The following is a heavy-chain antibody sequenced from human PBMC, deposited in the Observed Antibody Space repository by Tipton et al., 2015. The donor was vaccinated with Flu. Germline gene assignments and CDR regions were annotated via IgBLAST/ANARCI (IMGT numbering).Heavy chain of an antibody. J-gene: IGHJ5*01. CDR2: ISSDGRDK. Sequence: SLRLSCVASGLSFSSYALHWVRQAPGKGLEWVAVISSDGRDKYYADSVKDRFTISRDNSKNTLYLHMNSLRTEDTAVYYCARDTLAVVPVTPIWFDSWGQGTLVTVSS. CDR1: GLSFSSYA. D-gene: IGHD3-22*01. V-gene: IGHV3-30*04. CDR3: ARDTLAVVPVTPIWFDS.